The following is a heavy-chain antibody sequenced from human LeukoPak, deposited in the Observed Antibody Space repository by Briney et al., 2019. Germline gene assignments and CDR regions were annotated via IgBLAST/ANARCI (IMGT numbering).Heavy chain of an antibody. Sequence: RTGGSLRLSCAASGFTFSTYWMHWVRQAPGKGLVWVSRINFDGSSTDYADSVQGRFTISRDNAKNTLYLQMNSLRAEDAAVYYCARDYGWPYYFDYWGQGALVTVSS. CDR3: ARDYGWPYYFDY. V-gene: IGHV3-74*01. CDR1: GFTFSTYW. CDR2: INFDGSST. J-gene: IGHJ4*02. D-gene: IGHD2-15*01.